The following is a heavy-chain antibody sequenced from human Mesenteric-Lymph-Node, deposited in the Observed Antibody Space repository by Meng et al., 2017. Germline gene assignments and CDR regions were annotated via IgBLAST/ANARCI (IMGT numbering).Heavy chain of an antibody. CDR1: GFTFDDYG. Sequence: GESLKISCAASGFTFDDYGMSWVRQAPGKGLEWVSGINWNGGSTGYADSVKGRFTISRDNSKNTLYLQMNSLRAEDTAVYYCASLSLDHRPNNIAVAGKSGNAFDIWGQGTMVTVSS. V-gene: IGHV3-20*04. D-gene: IGHD6-19*01. CDR3: ASLSLDHRPNNIAVAGKSGNAFDI. J-gene: IGHJ3*02. CDR2: INWNGGST.